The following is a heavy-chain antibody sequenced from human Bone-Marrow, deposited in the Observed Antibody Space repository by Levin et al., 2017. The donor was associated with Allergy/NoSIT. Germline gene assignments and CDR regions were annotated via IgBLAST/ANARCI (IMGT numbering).Heavy chain of an antibody. CDR3: ARDQSDTLGDIVVVPAAIPPTYGMDV. J-gene: IGHJ6*02. D-gene: IGHD2-2*01. CDR1: GFTFSSYS. Sequence: GGSLRLSCAASGFTFSSYSMNWVRQAPGKGLEWVSSISSSSSYIYYADSVKGRFTISRDNAKNSLYLQMNSLRAEDTAVYYCARDQSDTLGDIVVVPAAIPPTYGMDVWGQGTTVTVSS. V-gene: IGHV3-21*01. CDR2: ISSSSSYI.